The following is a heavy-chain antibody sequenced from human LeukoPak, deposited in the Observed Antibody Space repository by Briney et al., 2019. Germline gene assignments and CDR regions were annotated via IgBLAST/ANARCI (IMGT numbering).Heavy chain of an antibody. Sequence: GGSLRLSCAASGFTVSSNYMSWVRQAPGKGLEWVSVIYSGGSTYYADSVKGRFTTSRDNAKNTLYLHMHSLGAEDTAVYYCARPHYYYDSSGLQYYMDVWGKGTTVIISS. D-gene: IGHD3-22*01. CDR1: GFTVSSNY. CDR2: IYSGGST. J-gene: IGHJ6*03. CDR3: ARPHYYYDSSGLQYYMDV. V-gene: IGHV3-53*01.